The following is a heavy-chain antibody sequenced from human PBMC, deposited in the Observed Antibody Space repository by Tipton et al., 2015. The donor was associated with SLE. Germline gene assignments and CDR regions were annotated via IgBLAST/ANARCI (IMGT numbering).Heavy chain of an antibody. Sequence: TLSLTCTVSGCSISSGYYWGWIRQPPGKGLEWIGSIYHSGSTYYNPSLKSRVTISVDTSKNQFSLKLSSVTAADTAVYYCASTRLDIVVVWYFDLWGRGTLVTVSS. J-gene: IGHJ2*01. CDR3: ASTRLDIVVVWYFDL. D-gene: IGHD2-21*01. CDR2: IYHSGST. V-gene: IGHV4-38-2*02. CDR1: GCSISSGYY.